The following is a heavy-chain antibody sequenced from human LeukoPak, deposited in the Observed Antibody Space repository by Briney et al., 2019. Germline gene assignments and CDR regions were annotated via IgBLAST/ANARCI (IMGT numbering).Heavy chain of an antibody. V-gene: IGHV1-3*01. Sequence: ASVKVSCKASGYTFTSYAMHWVRQAPGQRLEWMGWINAGNGNTKYSQKFQGRVTITRDTSASTAYMELSSLRSEDTAVYFCASGWIDYDGSGYHAGPNYYYFYGMDVWGQGTTVTVSS. CDR1: GYTFTSYA. J-gene: IGHJ6*02. CDR3: ASGWIDYDGSGYHAGPNYYYFYGMDV. D-gene: IGHD3-22*01. CDR2: INAGNGNT.